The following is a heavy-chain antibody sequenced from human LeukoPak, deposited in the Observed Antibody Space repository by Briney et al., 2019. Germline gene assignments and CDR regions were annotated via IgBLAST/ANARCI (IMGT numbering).Heavy chain of an antibody. D-gene: IGHD2-15*01. CDR3: ARRGYCSGGSCFSAAFDI. CDR1: GYSFTSYW. J-gene: IGHJ3*02. CDR2: VYPGDSDT. V-gene: IGHV5-51*01. Sequence: GESLKISCKGSGYSFTSYWIGWVRQMPGKGLEWMGIVYPGDSDTRYSASFQGQVTISADKSISTAYLQWSSLEASDTAMYYCARRGYCSGGSCFSAAFDIWGQGTMVTVSS.